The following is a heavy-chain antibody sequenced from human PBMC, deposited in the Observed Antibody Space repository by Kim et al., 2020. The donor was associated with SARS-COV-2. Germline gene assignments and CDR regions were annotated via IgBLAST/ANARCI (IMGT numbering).Heavy chain of an antibody. CDR2: ISCNSVSI. Sequence: GGSLRLSCAGSGFTFDDCAMHWVRQAPGKGLEWVSGISCNSVSINYADSVKGRFTISRDNAKNSLYLQMNSLRPDDTALYYCVKDKKWEDSTWAYYAMDVWGQGTTVTVSS. J-gene: IGHJ6*02. D-gene: IGHD6-13*01. CDR3: VKDKKWEDSTWAYYAMDV. V-gene: IGHV3-9*01. CDR1: GFTFDDCA.